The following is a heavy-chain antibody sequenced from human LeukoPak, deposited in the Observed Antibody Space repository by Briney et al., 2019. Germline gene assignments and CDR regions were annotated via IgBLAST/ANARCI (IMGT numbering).Heavy chain of an antibody. J-gene: IGHJ5*02. CDR2: IDARSGIT. CDR3: ASIYAPGWFDP. D-gene: IGHD2/OR15-2a*01. V-gene: IGHV3-48*01. CDR1: GFTFTIFG. Sequence: PGGSLRLSCAASGFTFTIFGLNWVRQAPGKGPEWVSYIDARSGITYYADSVQGRFTLSRDNARESVFLQMDSLRVDDTAVYYCASIYAPGWFDPWGQGTLVTVSS.